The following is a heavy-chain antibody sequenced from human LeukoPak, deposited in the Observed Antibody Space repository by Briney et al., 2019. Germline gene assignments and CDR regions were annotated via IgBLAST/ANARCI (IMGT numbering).Heavy chain of an antibody. Sequence: GGSLRLSCAASGFTFSSYAMSWVRQAPGKGLEWVSGISGSGDSTYYADSVKGRFTISRDNSKNTLHLQMNSLRAEDTAVYYCAKDSNYCSSTSCSHDAFDIWGQGTMVTVSS. CDR1: GFTFSSYA. J-gene: IGHJ3*02. V-gene: IGHV3-23*01. CDR2: ISGSGDST. D-gene: IGHD2-2*01. CDR3: AKDSNYCSSTSCSHDAFDI.